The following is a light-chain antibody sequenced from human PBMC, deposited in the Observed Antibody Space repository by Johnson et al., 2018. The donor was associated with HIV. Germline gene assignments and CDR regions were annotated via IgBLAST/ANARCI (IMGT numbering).Light chain of an antibody. CDR1: SSNIGNNY. J-gene: IGLJ1*01. Sequence: PVLTQPPSVSAAPGQKVTISCSGSSSNIGNNYVSWYQQLPGTAPKLLIYENNKRPSGIPDRFSGSKSGTSATLGITGLQTGDEADYYCGTWDSSLILYVFGTGTKVTVL. CDR2: ENN. CDR3: GTWDSSLILYV. V-gene: IGLV1-51*02.